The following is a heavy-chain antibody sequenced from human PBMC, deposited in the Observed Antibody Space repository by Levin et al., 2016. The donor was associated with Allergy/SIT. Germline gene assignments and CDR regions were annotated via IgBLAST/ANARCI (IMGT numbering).Heavy chain of an antibody. CDR1: GFTFTSYS. J-gene: IGHJ4*02. CDR3: ARGANIAMVPYGYFDS. CDR2: ITSSSTTI. D-gene: IGHD5-18*01. V-gene: IGHV3-48*01. Sequence: GGSLRLSCAASGFTFTSYSMNWARQAPGKGLEWVSYITSSSTTIYYADSVKGRFTISRDNAKNSLFLQMNSLRAEDTAVYYCARGANIAMVPYGYFDSWGQGTLVTVSS.